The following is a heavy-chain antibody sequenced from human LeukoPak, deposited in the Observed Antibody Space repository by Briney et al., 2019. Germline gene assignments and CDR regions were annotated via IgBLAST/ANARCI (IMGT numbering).Heavy chain of an antibody. D-gene: IGHD3-9*01. V-gene: IGHV3-48*03. CDR2: ISSSGSTI. J-gene: IGHJ4*02. Sequence: GGSLRLSCAASGFTFSSYEMNWVRQAPGKGLEWVSYISSSGSTIYHADSVKGRFTISRDNAKNSLYLQMNSLRAEDTAVYYCASRYFDWLGAFDYWGQGTLVTVSS. CDR3: ASRYFDWLGAFDY. CDR1: GFTFSSYE.